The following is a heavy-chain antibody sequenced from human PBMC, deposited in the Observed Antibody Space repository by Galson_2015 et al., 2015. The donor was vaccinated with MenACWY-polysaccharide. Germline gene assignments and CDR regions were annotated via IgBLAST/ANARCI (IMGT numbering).Heavy chain of an antibody. D-gene: IGHD2-2*01. Sequence: SLRLSCAASGFTFSSYAIHWVRQAPGKGLEWVAVISYDATNKYYRDSVKGRVTLSRDNSKNTVFLEMNSLRAEDSGVYYCARDYCSRTNCYGMDVWGQGTTVTVSS. J-gene: IGHJ6*02. CDR2: ISYDATNK. CDR3: ARDYCSRTNCYGMDV. CDR1: GFTFSSYA. V-gene: IGHV3-30-3*01.